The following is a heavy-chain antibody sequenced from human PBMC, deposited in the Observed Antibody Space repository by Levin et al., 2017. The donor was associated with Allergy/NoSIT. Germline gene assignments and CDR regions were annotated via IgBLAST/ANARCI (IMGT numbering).Heavy chain of an antibody. J-gene: IGHJ4*02. Sequence: GGSRRLSCKGSGYSFTTYWIAWVRQMPEKGLEWMGIIYPADSKTKYSPSFQGLVTISVDKSISSAYLQWNSLKASDTAVYYCTRQRVSGRYSGSQDYWGQGTLVTVSS. V-gene: IGHV5-51*01. CDR2: IYPADSKT. CDR3: TRQRVSGRYSGSQDY. CDR1: GYSFTTYW. D-gene: IGHD1-26*01.